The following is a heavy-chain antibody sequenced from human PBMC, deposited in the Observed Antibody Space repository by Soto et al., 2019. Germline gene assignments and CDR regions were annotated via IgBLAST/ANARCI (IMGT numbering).Heavy chain of an antibody. J-gene: IGHJ4*02. Sequence: GGSLRLSCAASGFTFSSYAMSWVRQAPGKGLEWVSATSGSGGSTYYADSVKGRFTISRDNSKNTLYLQMNSLRAEDTAVYYCARNPSSGWYGNYFDYWGQGTLVTVSS. CDR3: ARNPSSGWYGNYFDY. CDR2: TSGSGGST. CDR1: GFTFSSYA. V-gene: IGHV3-23*01. D-gene: IGHD6-19*01.